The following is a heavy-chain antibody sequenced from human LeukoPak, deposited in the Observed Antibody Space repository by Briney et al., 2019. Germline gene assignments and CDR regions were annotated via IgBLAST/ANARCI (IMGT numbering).Heavy chain of an antibody. J-gene: IGHJ4*02. CDR1: GGSFSGYY. CDR3: ARALRN. CDR2: INHSGST. V-gene: IGHV4-34*01. Sequence: SETLSLTCAVYGGSFSGYYWSWIRQPPGKGLEWIGEINHSGSTNYNPSLKSRVTISVDTSKNQFSLKLSSVTAADMAVYYCARALRNWGQGTLVTVSS.